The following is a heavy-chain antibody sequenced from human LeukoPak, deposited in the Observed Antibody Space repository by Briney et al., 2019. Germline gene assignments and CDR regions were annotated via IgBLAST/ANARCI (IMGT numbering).Heavy chain of an antibody. Sequence: GASVKVSCKTSGYTFTGYYIHWVRQAPGQGLEWMGWINPKSGGTNYAQRFQDTVTMTRDSSISTVYMELSSLRSEDTAVYYCARGGYYYDSSGHRGFDYWGQGTLVTVSS. J-gene: IGHJ4*02. CDR3: ARGGYYYDSSGHRGFDY. V-gene: IGHV1-2*02. CDR2: INPKSGGT. D-gene: IGHD3-22*01. CDR1: GYTFTGYY.